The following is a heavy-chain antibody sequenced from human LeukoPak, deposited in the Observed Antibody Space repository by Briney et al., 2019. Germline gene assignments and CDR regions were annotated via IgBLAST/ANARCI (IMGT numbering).Heavy chain of an antibody. CDR3: ESSGYYYYFDY. Sequence: GGSLRLSCAASGFTFSSYAMSWIRQAPGKGLEWVSAISGSGGSTYYADSVKGRFTISRDNSKNTLYLQMNSLRAEDTAVYYCESSGYYYYFDYWGQGTLVTVSS. CDR2: ISGSGGST. J-gene: IGHJ4*02. CDR1: GFTFSSYA. D-gene: IGHD3-22*01. V-gene: IGHV3-23*01.